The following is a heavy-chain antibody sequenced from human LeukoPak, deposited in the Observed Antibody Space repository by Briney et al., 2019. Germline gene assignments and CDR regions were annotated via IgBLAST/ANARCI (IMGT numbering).Heavy chain of an antibody. CDR3: ARSGYYYHFDY. Sequence: PSETLSLTCTVSGGSISSSSYYWGWIRQPAGKGLEWIGRIYTSGSTNYNPSLKSRVTISVDTSKNQFSLKLSSATAADTAVYYCARSGYYYHFDYWGQGTLVTVSS. V-gene: IGHV4-61*02. D-gene: IGHD3-22*01. J-gene: IGHJ4*02. CDR2: IYTSGST. CDR1: GGSISSSSYY.